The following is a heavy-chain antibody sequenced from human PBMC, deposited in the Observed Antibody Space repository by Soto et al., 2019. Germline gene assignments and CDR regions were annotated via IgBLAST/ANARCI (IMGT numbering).Heavy chain of an antibody. J-gene: IGHJ4*02. V-gene: IGHV3-23*01. Sequence: GGSLRLSCAASGFTFSSYAMSWVRQAPGKGLEWVSSVSGSATYYADSVKGRFTISRDNSKNTLYLQMNSLRAEDTAVYYCAKWISYYFDSSGYHDYWGQGTLVTV. CDR2: VSGSAT. D-gene: IGHD3-22*01. CDR3: AKWISYYFDSSGYHDY. CDR1: GFTFSSYA.